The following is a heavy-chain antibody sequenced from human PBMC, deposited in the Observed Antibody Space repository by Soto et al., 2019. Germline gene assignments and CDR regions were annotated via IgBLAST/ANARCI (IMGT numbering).Heavy chain of an antibody. CDR2: ISGGGDAS. D-gene: IGHD6-19*01. CDR3: TTASQWLPPYS. Sequence: AGGSLRLSCTASGFTFSSYAMDWVRQAPGKGLEWLSAISGGGDASHYADSVKGRFTISRDNSKNTLYLHMNRLKTDDTAVYYCTTASQWLPPYSWGQGALVTVSS. V-gene: IGHV3-23*01. J-gene: IGHJ4*02. CDR1: GFTFSSYA.